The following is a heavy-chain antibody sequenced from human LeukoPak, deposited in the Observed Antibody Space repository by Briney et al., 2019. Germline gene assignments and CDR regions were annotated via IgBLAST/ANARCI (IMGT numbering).Heavy chain of an antibody. D-gene: IGHD6-13*01. J-gene: IGHJ4*02. CDR1: GFTFSNAW. CDR3: TTIAAAGAIDY. CDR2: IRSKTDGGAT. V-gene: IGHV3-15*01. Sequence: PGGSLRLSCAASGFTFSNAWMSWVRQAPGKGLEWVGRIRSKTDGGATDYAAPVKGRFTISRDDSKNTLYLQMNSLKTEDTAVYYCTTIAAAGAIDYWGQGTLVTVSS.